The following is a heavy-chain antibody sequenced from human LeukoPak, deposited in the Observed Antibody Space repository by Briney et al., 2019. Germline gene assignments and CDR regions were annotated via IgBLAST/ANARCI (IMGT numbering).Heavy chain of an antibody. V-gene: IGHV4-4*07. CDR3: ARGTYGDSLLSLDY. J-gene: IGHJ4*02. Sequence: SETLSLTCTVSGGSISSYYWSWIRQPAGKGLEWIGRIYTSGSTNYNPSLKSRVTMSVDTSRNQFSLKLSSVTAADTAVYYCARGTYGDSLLSLDYWGQGTLVTVSS. CDR1: GGSISSYY. D-gene: IGHD4-17*01. CDR2: IYTSGST.